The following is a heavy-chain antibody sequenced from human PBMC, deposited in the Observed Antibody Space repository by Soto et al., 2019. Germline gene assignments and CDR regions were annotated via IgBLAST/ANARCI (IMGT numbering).Heavy chain of an antibody. CDR3: VRIRYQLPSSVLWLDH. CDR1: GGFLSESY. V-gene: IGHV4-34*01. D-gene: IGHD3-16*01. CDR2: INHVGGT. J-gene: IGHJ5*02. Sequence: XETLSLTCAVYGGFLSESYWTWIRQPPGKGLEWIGEINHVGGTNYNPSLKSRVTMSVDTSQNQFSLRLISVTAADTAMYFCVRIRYQLPSSVLWLDHWGQGTPVTVSS.